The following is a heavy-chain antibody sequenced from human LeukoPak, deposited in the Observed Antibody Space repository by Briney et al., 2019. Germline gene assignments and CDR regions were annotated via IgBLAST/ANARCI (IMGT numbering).Heavy chain of an antibody. CDR1: GYTFTSYA. D-gene: IGHD1-1*01. V-gene: IGHV1-3*01. Sequence: ASVKVSCKASGYTFTSYAMHWVRQAPGQRLEWMGWINAGNGNTKCSQKFQGRVTITRDTSASTAYMELSSLRSEDTAVYYCATGTTSLSVYWGQGTLVTVSS. CDR3: ATGTTSLSVY. CDR2: INAGNGNT. J-gene: IGHJ4*02.